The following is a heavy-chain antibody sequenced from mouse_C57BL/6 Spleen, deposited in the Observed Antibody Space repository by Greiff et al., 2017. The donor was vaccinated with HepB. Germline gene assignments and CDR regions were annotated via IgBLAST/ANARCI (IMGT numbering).Heavy chain of an antibody. Sequence: VQLQQSGPELVKPGASVKISCKASGYAFSSSWMNWVKQRPGKGLEWIGRIYPGDGDTNYNGKFKGKATLTADKSSSTAYMQLSSLTSEDSAVYLCATSDGHGTMDYWGQGTSVTVSS. J-gene: IGHJ4*01. CDR1: GYAFSSSW. CDR3: ATSDGHGTMDY. V-gene: IGHV1-82*01. CDR2: IYPGDGDT. D-gene: IGHD2-3*01.